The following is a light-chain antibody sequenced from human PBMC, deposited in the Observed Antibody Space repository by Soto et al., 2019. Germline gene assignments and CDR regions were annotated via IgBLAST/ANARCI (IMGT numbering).Light chain of an antibody. CDR2: EVI. CDR3: SSHAGTV. CDR1: SSDVGGYNY. V-gene: IGLV2-8*01. J-gene: IGLJ1*01. Sequence: QSALTQPPSASGSPGQSVTISCTGTSSDVGGYNYVSWYQQHPGKAPKLMIYEVIKRPSGVPDRFSGSKSGNTASLTVSGLQAEDEADYYCSSHAGTVVGTGTKVTVL.